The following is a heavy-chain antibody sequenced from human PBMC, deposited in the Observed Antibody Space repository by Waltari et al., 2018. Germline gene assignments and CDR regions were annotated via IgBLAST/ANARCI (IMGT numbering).Heavy chain of an antibody. D-gene: IGHD6-19*01. Sequence: EVQLVQSGAEVKKPGESLKISCKGSGYSFTSYWIGWVRQMPGKGLEWVWILSPGDSDTRYSPSFQGQVTISAYKSISTAYLQWSSLKASDTAMYYCARSVAVTRGDWFDPWGQGTLVTVSS. CDR3: ARSVAVTRGDWFDP. V-gene: IGHV5-51*01. CDR2: LSPGDSDT. CDR1: GYSFTSYW. J-gene: IGHJ5*02.